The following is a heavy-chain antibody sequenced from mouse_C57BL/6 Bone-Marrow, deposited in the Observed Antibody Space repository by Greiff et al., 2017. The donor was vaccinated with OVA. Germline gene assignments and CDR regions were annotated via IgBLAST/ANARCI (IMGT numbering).Heavy chain of an antibody. CDR3: ARPGTGSPYYAMDY. CDR1: GFNITNTY. V-gene: IGHV14-3*01. Sequence: VQLQQSVAELVRPGASVKLSCTASGFNITNTYMHWVKQRPEQGLEWIGRIDPANGNTTYAPKFQGKATITADTSSNTAYLQLSSLTSEDTAIYYCARPGTGSPYYAMDYWGQGTSVTVSS. CDR2: IDPANGNT. J-gene: IGHJ4*01. D-gene: IGHD4-1*01.